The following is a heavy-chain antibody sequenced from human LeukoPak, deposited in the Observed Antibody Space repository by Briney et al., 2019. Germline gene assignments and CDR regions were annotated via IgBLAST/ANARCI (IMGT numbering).Heavy chain of an antibody. V-gene: IGHV3-23*01. D-gene: IGHD3-16*01. Sequence: PGGSLRLSCAASGFTFSSYAISWVRQAPGKELEWVSAISGSGGSTYYADSVKGRFTISRDNSKNTLYLQMNSLRAEDTAVYYCARKGISPIWDYFDYWGQGTLVTVSS. CDR2: ISGSGGST. J-gene: IGHJ4*02. CDR3: ARKGISPIWDYFDY. CDR1: GFTFSSYA.